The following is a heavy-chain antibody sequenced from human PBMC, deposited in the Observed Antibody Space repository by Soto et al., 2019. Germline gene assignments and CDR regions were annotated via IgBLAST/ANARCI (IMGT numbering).Heavy chain of an antibody. V-gene: IGHV3-21*01. D-gene: IGHD1-26*01. CDR1: GFTFSSYS. CDR3: ARDVQPAPPQLTTLLFSYFYGIDV. CDR2: SSSSSSYI. J-gene: IGHJ6*01. Sequence: PGGSLRLSCAASGFTFSSYSMNWVRQAPGKGLEWVSSSSSSSSYIYYADSVKGRFTISRDNAKNSLYLQMNSLRAEDTAVYYCARDVQPAPPQLTTLLFSYFYGIDV.